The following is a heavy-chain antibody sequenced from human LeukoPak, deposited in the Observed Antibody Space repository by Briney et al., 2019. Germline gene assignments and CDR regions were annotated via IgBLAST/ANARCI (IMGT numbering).Heavy chain of an antibody. CDR1: GDSISSGRYY. CDR3: ARRLDYQAFDD. V-gene: IGHV4-31*03. J-gene: IGHJ4*02. D-gene: IGHD3-16*01. CDR2: IYYSGST. Sequence: ASETLSLTCTVSGDSISSGRYYWSWIRQHPGRGLEWIGFIYYSGSTYYNPSLKSRVTISVDRSRNQFFLKLSSVTAADTAVYYCARRLDYQAFDDWGQGTLVTVSS.